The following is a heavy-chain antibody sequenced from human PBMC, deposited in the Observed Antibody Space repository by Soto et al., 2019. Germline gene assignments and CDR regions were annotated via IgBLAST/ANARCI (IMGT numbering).Heavy chain of an antibody. Sequence: QVQLQESGPGLVKPSETLSLTCTVSGGSISSYFWSWIRQPPGKGLEWIGYIYYTGSTNYNPSLKSRVTISVDTSKNQFSLQLSSVTAADTAVYYCANFNGYFDLWGRGTLVTVSS. CDR1: GGSISSYF. V-gene: IGHV4-59*01. CDR2: IYYTGST. J-gene: IGHJ2*01. CDR3: ANFNGYFDL.